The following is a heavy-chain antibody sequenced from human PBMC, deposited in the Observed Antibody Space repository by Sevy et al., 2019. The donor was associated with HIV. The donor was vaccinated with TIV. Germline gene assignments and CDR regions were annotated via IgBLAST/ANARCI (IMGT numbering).Heavy chain of an antibody. CDR2: ISYDGSNK. J-gene: IGHJ6*02. V-gene: IGHV3-30-3*01. CDR1: GFTFSSYA. Sequence: GGSLRLSCAASGFTFSSYAMHWVRQAPGEGLDWVAVISYDGSNKYYADSVKGRFTISRDNSKNTLYLQMNSLRAEDTAVYYCAREKVDTSMIFVEYYGMDVWGQGTTVTVSS. D-gene: IGHD5-18*01. CDR3: AREKVDTSMIFVEYYGMDV.